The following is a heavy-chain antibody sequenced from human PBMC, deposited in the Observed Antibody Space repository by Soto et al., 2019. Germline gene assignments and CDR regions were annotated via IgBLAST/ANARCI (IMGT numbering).Heavy chain of an antibody. Sequence: SETLSLTCTVSGGSISSSSYYWGWIRQPPGKGLEWIGTIYYSGSTYYNPSLKSRVTISVDTSKNQFSLKLSSVTAADTAVYYCATRHYIVGANYYFGYWGQGTLVTVSS. CDR1: GGSISSSSYY. V-gene: IGHV4-39*01. CDR3: ATRHYIVGANYYFGY. D-gene: IGHD1-26*01. J-gene: IGHJ4*02. CDR2: IYYSGST.